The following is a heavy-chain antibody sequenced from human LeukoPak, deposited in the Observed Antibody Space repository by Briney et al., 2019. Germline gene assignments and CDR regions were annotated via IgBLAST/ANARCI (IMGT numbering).Heavy chain of an antibody. Sequence: GGSLRLSCAASGFTFSSYAMSWVRQAPGKGLEWVSAISGSGGSTYYADSVKGRFTISRDNSKNTLYLQMNSLRAEDTAVYYCAKPGEEDFWCGYHYFDYWGQGTLVTVSS. CDR3: AKPGEEDFWCGYHYFDY. CDR1: GFTFSSYA. V-gene: IGHV3-23*01. D-gene: IGHD3-3*01. CDR2: ISGSGGST. J-gene: IGHJ4*02.